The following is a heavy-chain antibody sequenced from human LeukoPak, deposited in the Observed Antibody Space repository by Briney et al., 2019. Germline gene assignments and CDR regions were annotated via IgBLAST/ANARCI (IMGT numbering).Heavy chain of an antibody. D-gene: IGHD2-2*01. CDR1: GGSISSYY. Sequence: KPSETLSLTCTVSGGSISSYYWSWIRQPPGEGLGWNGYIYYSGGTNYNPSLKSRVTISVDTSKNQFSLKLSSVTAADTAVYYCARFPLGYCSSTSCYANYYYYYGMDVWGQGTTVTVSS. CDR2: IYYSGGT. J-gene: IGHJ6*02. CDR3: ARFPLGYCSSTSCYANYYYYYGMDV. V-gene: IGHV4-59*01.